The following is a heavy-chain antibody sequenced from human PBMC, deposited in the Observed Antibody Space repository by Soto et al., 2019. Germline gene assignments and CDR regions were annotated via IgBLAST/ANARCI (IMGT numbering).Heavy chain of an antibody. D-gene: IGHD3-3*01. CDR1: GFTFSSYS. J-gene: IGHJ3*02. Sequence: GGSLRLSCAASGFTFSSYSMNWVRQAPGKGLEWVSSISSSSSYIYYADSVKGRFTISRDNAKNSLYLQMNSLRAEDTAVYYCARGDVLRFLEWFQGAFDIWGQGTMVTV. V-gene: IGHV3-21*01. CDR3: ARGDVLRFLEWFQGAFDI. CDR2: ISSSSSYI.